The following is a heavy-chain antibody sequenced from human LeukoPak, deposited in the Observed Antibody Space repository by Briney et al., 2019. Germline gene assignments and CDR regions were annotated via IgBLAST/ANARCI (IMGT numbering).Heavy chain of an antibody. Sequence: GASVKVSCKASGGTFSSYAISWVRQAPGQGLEWMGGIIPIFGTANYAQKFQGRVTITADESTSTAYMALSSLRSEDTAVYYCARGSARDGYNPGDYWGQGTLVTVSS. CDR2: IIPIFGTA. CDR1: GGTFSSYA. J-gene: IGHJ4*02. D-gene: IGHD5-24*01. CDR3: ARGSARDGYNPGDY. V-gene: IGHV1-69*13.